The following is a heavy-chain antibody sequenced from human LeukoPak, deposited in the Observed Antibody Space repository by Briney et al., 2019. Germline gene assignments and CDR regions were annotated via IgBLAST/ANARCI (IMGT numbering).Heavy chain of an antibody. J-gene: IGHJ4*02. D-gene: IGHD6-13*01. CDR2: INPSGGST. Sequence: ASVKVSCKASGYTFTSYYMHWVRQAPGQGLEWMGIINPSGGSTSCAQKFQGRVTMTRDMSTSTVYMELSSLRSEDTAVYSCARDSSQGAKEYYFDYWGQGTLVTVSS. CDR1: GYTFTSYY. CDR3: ARDSSQGAKEYYFDY. V-gene: IGHV1-46*01.